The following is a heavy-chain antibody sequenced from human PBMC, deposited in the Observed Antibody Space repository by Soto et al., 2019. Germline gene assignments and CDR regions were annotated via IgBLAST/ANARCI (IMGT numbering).Heavy chain of an antibody. D-gene: IGHD6-6*01. V-gene: IGHV3-7*03. CDR1: GFTFSSYG. Sequence: EVQLVESGGGVVQPGGSLRLSCAASGFTFSSYGMSWVRQAPGKGLEWVANIKQDGSEKYYVDSVKGRFTISRDNAKNQLYRLMNSLRAEDKAAYYLARADSSSEDYYGMDVWGQGTTVTVSS. CDR2: IKQDGSEK. J-gene: IGHJ6*02. CDR3: ARADSSSEDYYGMDV.